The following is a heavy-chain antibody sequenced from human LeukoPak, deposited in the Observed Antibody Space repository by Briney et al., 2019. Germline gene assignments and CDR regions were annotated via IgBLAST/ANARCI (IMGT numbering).Heavy chain of an antibody. CDR3: AREGPRGNSQFDY. Sequence: GGSLRLSCVASGFTFSHSWMTWVRQAPGKGLEWVGHIKEDGSSQNYADSVKGRFTISRDNSKNTLYLQMNSLRAEDTAVYYCAREGPRGNSQFDYWGQGTLVTVSS. D-gene: IGHD2/OR15-2a*01. CDR1: GFTFSHSW. CDR2: IKEDGSSQ. J-gene: IGHJ4*02. V-gene: IGHV3-7*01.